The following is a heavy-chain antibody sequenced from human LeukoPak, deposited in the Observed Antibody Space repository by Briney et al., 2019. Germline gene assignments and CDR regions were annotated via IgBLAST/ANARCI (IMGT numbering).Heavy chain of an antibody. CDR1: GYSFTSYW. V-gene: IGHV5-51*01. J-gene: IGHJ6*02. CDR2: IYPGDSDT. D-gene: IGHD2-8*02. CDR3: ARQGNTEATYYYGMDV. Sequence: GESLKISCQGSGYSFTSYWIGWVRQMPGKGLEWMGIIYPGDSDTRYSPSFQGQVTISADKSISTAYLQWSSLKASDTAMYYCARQGNTEATYYYGMDVWGQGTTVTVSS.